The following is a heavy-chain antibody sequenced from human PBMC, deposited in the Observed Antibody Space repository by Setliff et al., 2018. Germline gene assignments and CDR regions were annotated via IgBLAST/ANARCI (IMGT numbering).Heavy chain of an antibody. V-gene: IGHV1-69*05. J-gene: IGHJ6*03. Sequence: ASVKVSCKASGGTFRSYGISWVRQAPGQGLEWMGGTIPSFGSTNYAQKFQGRVTIITDESTSTAYMELSSLRFEDTAVYYCAREGVDTRSSTDYRYYMDLWGKGTTVTVSS. CDR3: AREGVDTRSSTDYRYYMDL. D-gene: IGHD5-18*01. CDR2: TIPSFGST. CDR1: GGTFRSYG.